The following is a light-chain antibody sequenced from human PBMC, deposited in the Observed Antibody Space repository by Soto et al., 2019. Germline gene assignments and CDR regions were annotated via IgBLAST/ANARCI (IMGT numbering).Light chain of an antibody. CDR3: QQYNSYSPWT. J-gene: IGKJ1*01. CDR1: QTISSW. CDR2: KAS. V-gene: IGKV1-5*03. Sequence: DIPLTQSPSTLSGSVGERVTIXCRASQTISSWLAWYQQKPGKAPKLLIYKASTLKSGVPSRFSGSGSGTEFTLTIRSLQPDDFATYYCQQYNSYSPWTFGQGTKVDIK.